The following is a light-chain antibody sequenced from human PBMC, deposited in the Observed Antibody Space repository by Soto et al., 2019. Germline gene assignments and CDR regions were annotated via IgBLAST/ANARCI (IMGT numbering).Light chain of an antibody. CDR1: QSINSW. CDR2: DAS. J-gene: IGKJ1*01. V-gene: IGKV1-5*01. Sequence: DIRLNKSPSTLSASVGDRVSITCRASQSINSWLAWYQQKPGKAPQILIFDASTLESGVPSRFSARGSGTEFTLTISSLQPDDFATYYCQQYTSYSWTFGQGTKVDIK. CDR3: QQYTSYSWT.